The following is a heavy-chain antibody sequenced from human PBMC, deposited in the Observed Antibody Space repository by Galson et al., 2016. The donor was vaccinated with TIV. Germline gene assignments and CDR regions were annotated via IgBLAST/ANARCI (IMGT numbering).Heavy chain of an antibody. J-gene: IGHJ6*02. CDR2: IKKDGSEK. CDR1: LFTFSSSW. Sequence: SLRLSCAASLFTFSSSWMSWVRQAPGKGPEWVANIKKDGSEKNYMDSVKGRFTISRDNAKNSLYLQMNSLRPEDTAVYYCARDLVDDSSGPYHFYYGMDVWGQGTTVTVSS. V-gene: IGHV3-7*01. CDR3: ARDLVDDSSGPYHFYYGMDV. D-gene: IGHD3-22*01.